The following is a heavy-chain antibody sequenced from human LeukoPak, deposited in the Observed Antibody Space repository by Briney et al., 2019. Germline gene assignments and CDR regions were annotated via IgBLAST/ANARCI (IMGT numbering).Heavy chain of an antibody. CDR2: INPNSGGT. D-gene: IGHD4-17*01. V-gene: IGHV1-2*02. Sequence: ASVKVSCKASGYTFTGYYMHWVRQAPGQGLEWMGWINPNSGGTNYAQNFQGRVTMTRDTSISTAYMELSRLTSDDTAMYYCARDITPDSTVTTNDWGQGTLLTVSS. CDR1: GYTFTGYY. CDR3: ARDITPDSTVTTND. J-gene: IGHJ4*02.